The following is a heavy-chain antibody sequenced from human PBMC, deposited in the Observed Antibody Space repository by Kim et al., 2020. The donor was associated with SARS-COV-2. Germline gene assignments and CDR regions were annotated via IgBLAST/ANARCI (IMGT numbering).Heavy chain of an antibody. CDR3: TRFGRSSYGMDV. J-gene: IGHJ6*02. V-gene: IGHV3-15*01. D-gene: IGHD3-10*01. CDR2: T. Sequence: TDYAAHGKGRFTISRANSKNTLDLQMDSLKPEDIAVYYCTRFGRSSYGMDVWGQGTTVTVSS.